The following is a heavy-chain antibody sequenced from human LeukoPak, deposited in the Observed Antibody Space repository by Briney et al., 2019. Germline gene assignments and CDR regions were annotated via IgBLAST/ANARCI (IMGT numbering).Heavy chain of an antibody. D-gene: IGHD6-13*01. CDR1: GYSISSGYY. CDR2: IYHSGST. V-gene: IGHV4-38-2*01. Sequence: PSETLSPTCAVSGYSISSGYYWGWIRQPPGKGLEWIGSIYHSGSTYYNPSLKSRVTISVDTSKNQFSLKLSSVTAADTAVYYCARIGYSSSYPFFDYWGRGTLVTVSS. J-gene: IGHJ4*02. CDR3: ARIGYSSSYPFFDY.